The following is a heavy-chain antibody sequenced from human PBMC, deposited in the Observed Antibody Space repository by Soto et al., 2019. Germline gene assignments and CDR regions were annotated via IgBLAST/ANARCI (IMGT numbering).Heavy chain of an antibody. CDR1: GFNFSIYG. V-gene: IGHV3-30*18. CDR3: AKDPYYGSGSFYKFLGMDV. D-gene: IGHD3-10*01. J-gene: IGHJ6*02. Sequence: GGSLRLSCAASGFNFSIYGMHWVRQAPGKGLEWVAVISYDGNNKYYADSVKGRFTKSRDNSKNMLYLQMNSLGTEDTSLYYCAKDPYYGSGSFYKFLGMDVWGQGTTVTSP. CDR2: ISYDGNNK.